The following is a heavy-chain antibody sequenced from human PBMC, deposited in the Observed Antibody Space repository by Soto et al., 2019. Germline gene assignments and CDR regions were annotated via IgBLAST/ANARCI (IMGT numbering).Heavy chain of an antibody. CDR1: GDNFNNYA. CDR2: LVPTFLTA. D-gene: IGHD7-27*01. J-gene: IGHJ4*02. Sequence: QVQLVQSGTEVKKPGSSLKVSCQASGDNFNNYAINWVRQAPGQGLEWMGGLVPTFLTANYAQKFQGRVTITADRSTSTAYMELSSLISEDTAVYYCTRGLGYSASWGQGTLVTVSS. V-gene: IGHV1-69*06. CDR3: TRGLGYSAS.